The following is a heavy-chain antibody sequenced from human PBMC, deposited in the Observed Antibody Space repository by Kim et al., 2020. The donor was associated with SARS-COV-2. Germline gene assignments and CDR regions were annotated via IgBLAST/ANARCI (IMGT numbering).Heavy chain of an antibody. Sequence: GTNYAQKCQGRVTMTRDTSLSTAYMARSRLKADDTAVYYCARDQEGGMDVWGAGTTVTVSS. V-gene: IGHV1-2*02. J-gene: IGHJ6*04. CDR3: ARDQEGGMDV. CDR2: GT.